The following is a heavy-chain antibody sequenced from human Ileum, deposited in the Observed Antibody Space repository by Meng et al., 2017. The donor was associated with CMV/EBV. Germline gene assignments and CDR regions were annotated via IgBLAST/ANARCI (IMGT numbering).Heavy chain of an antibody. Sequence: GESLKISCAASGFAFSTYAMTWVRQAPGKGLEWVSTIDATSTWIYYADSVKGRFTIPRDNAKNSLYLQMSSLRAEDTALYYCTRDLVAATAPNNWGQGTLVTVSS. J-gene: IGHJ4*02. D-gene: IGHD1-26*01. CDR2: IDATSTWI. V-gene: IGHV3-21*01. CDR1: GFAFSTYA. CDR3: TRDLVAATAPNN.